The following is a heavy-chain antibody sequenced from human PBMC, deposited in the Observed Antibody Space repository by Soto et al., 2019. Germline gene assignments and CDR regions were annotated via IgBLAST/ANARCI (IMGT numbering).Heavy chain of an antibody. CDR3: ARRVLH. CDR1: GGSISSGGYY. J-gene: IGHJ4*02. CDR2: IYYSGST. V-gene: IGHV4-31*03. D-gene: IGHD3-16*01. Sequence: QVQLQESGPGLVKPSQTLSLTCTVSGGSISSGGYYWSWIRQHPGKGLEWIGSIYYSGSTYYNPSLEWRVTRSVDTSENQFSLTVSSVPDADMAVHYCARRVLHWYQGTLVTVSS.